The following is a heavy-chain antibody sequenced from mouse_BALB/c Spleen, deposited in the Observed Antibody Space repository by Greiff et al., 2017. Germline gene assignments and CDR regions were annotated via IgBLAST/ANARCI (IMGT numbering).Heavy chain of an antibody. CDR1: GFTFSNYW. J-gene: IGHJ4*01. CDR2: IRLKSNNYAT. D-gene: IGHD2-4*01. Sequence: KLVESGGGLVQPGGSMKLSCVASGFTFSNYWMNWVRQSPEKGLEWVAEIRLKSNNYATHYAESVKGRFTISRDDSKSSVYLQMNNLRAEDTGIYYCTKITVYYAMDYWGQGTSVTVSS. CDR3: TKITVYYAMDY. V-gene: IGHV6-6*02.